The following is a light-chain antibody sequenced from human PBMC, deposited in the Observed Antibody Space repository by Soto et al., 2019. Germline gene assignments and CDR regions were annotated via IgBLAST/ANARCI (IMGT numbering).Light chain of an antibody. CDR2: DVS. CDR3: CSYAGSFHV. CDR1: SSDVGGYNY. Sequence: QSVLAQRRSVSGSPGQSVTISCTGTSSDVGGYNYVSWYQQHPGKAPKLMIYDVSKRPSGVPDRFSGSKSGNTASLTISGLQAEDEADYYCCSYAGSFHVFGTGTKVTVL. J-gene: IGLJ1*01. V-gene: IGLV2-11*01.